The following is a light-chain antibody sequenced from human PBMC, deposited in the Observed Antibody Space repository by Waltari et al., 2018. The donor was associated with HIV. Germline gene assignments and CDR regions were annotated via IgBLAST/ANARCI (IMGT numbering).Light chain of an antibody. CDR2: GAT. CDR1: QSVLDY. Sequence: ETVLTQSPGTLSFSPGESASLSCRARQSVLDYLAWYQQKPGQAPRLLIYGATNRATGIPDRFSGSGSGTDFTLTISSLEPEDFGVYYCQQHDNWPITFGQGTRLEIK. J-gene: IGKJ5*01. V-gene: IGKV3-11*01. CDR3: QQHDNWPIT.